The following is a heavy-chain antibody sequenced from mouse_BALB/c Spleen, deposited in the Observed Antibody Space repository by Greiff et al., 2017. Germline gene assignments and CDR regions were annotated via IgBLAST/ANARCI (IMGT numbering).Heavy chain of an antibody. D-gene: IGHD2-1*01. Sequence: EVKLVESGGGLVKLGGSLKLSCAASGFTFSSYYMSWVRQPPEQRLELVAAINSNGGSTYYQDTVQGRFTISRDNAKNTLYLLMSSLKSEDTALYYCARRGNYYWYFDVWGAGTTVTVSS. J-gene: IGHJ1*01. CDR1: GFTFSSYY. V-gene: IGHV5-6-2*01. CDR3: ARRGNYYWYFDV. CDR2: INSNGGST.